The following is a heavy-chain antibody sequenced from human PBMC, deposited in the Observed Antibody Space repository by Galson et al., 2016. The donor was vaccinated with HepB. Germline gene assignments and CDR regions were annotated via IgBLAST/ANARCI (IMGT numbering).Heavy chain of an antibody. D-gene: IGHD1-26*01. CDR2: IDPRSGGT. CDR3: ARLRRIVTTGSWSSPSYFDY. V-gene: IGHV1-2*02. CDR1: GYILTGYY. J-gene: IGHJ4*02. Sequence: SCKASGYILTGYYVHWVRQAPGQGLEWMGWIDPRSGGTIYAENFQGRVTMTRDTSINTAYMELSRLRSADTAVYYCARLRRIVTTGSWSSPSYFDYWGQGTLSPSPQ.